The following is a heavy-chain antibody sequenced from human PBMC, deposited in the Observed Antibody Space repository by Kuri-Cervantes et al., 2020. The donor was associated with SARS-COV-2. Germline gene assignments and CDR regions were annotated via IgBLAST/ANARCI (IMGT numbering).Heavy chain of an antibody. Sequence: GESLKISCAASGFTFSSYAMSWVRQAPGKGLEWVAVISYDGSNKYYADSVKGRFTISRDNSKNTLYLQMNSLRAEDTAVYYCARDRGYLGSGPFDYWGQGTLVTVSS. J-gene: IGHJ4*02. D-gene: IGHD7-27*01. V-gene: IGHV3-30*01. CDR3: ARDRGYLGSGPFDY. CDR1: GFTFSSYA. CDR2: ISYDGSNK.